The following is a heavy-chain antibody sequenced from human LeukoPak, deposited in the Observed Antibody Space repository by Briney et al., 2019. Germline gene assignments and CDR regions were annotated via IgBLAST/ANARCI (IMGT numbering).Heavy chain of an antibody. V-gene: IGHV3-23*01. Sequence: GGSLRLSCAASGFTFSSYAMSWVRQVPGKGLEWVSVISGSGDNTYYTDSVKGRFTISRDNSKNMLYLQMNSLRAEDTAVYYCAKWKYSNSGIDGYWGQGTLVTVSS. CDR2: ISGSGDNT. CDR1: GFTFSSYA. CDR3: AKWKYSNSGIDGY. J-gene: IGHJ4*02. D-gene: IGHD6-6*01.